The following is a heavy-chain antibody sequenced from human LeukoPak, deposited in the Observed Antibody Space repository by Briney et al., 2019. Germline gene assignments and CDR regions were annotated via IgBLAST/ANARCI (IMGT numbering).Heavy chain of an antibody. J-gene: IGHJ4*02. D-gene: IGHD4-23*01. Sequence: GGSLRLSCAASGFTFSSYWMSWVRQAPGKGLEWVANIKQDGSEKYYVDSVKGRFTISRDNAKNSLYLQMSSLRAEDTAVYYCARPFPGTTVEAFDYWGQGTLVTVSS. V-gene: IGHV3-7*01. CDR1: GFTFSSYW. CDR3: ARPFPGTTVEAFDY. CDR2: IKQDGSEK.